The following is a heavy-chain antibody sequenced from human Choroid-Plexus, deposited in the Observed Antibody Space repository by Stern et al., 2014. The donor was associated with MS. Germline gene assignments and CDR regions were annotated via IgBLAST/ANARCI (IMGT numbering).Heavy chain of an antibody. CDR3: AKDRHYLTYFFDH. J-gene: IGHJ5*02. V-gene: IGHV3-30*18. CDR2: VSYDGSNK. D-gene: IGHD2/OR15-2a*01. CDR1: GFTFGSCA. Sequence: VQLEEYGGGVVQPGRPLRLSCVASGFTFGSCAMHWVRQAPGKGLEWVAGVSYDGSNKYYADSVKGRFTISRDNSQNTLYMQMSSLRPEDTAVYYCAKDRHYLTYFFDHWGQGSLVTVSS.